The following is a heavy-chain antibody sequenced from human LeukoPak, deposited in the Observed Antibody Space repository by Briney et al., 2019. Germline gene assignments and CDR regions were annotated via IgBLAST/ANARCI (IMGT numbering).Heavy chain of an antibody. CDR2: ISSSATTI. Sequence: LSLTCTVSGGSISSSTYYWGWIRQPPGKGLEWVSLISSSATTIYYADSVKGRFTISRDNAKNSLYLQVSSLRAEDTAVYYCARGYGDLYFDYWGQGTLVTVSS. CDR1: GGSISSSTYY. V-gene: IGHV3-11*04. D-gene: IGHD4-17*01. CDR3: ARGYGDLYFDY. J-gene: IGHJ4*02.